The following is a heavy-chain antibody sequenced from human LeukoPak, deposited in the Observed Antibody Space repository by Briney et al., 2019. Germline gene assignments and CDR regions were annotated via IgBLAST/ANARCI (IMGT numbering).Heavy chain of an antibody. CDR2: IRYDGSNK. J-gene: IGHJ6*03. CDR3: AKCILTGYYKGYMDV. CDR1: GFTFSSYG. Sequence: PGGSLRLSCAASGFTFSSYGMHWVRQAPGKGLEGVAFIRYDGSNKYYADSVKGRFTISRDNSKNTLYLQMNSLRAEDTAVYYCAKCILTGYYKGYMDVWGKGTTVTISS. V-gene: IGHV3-30*02. D-gene: IGHD3-9*01.